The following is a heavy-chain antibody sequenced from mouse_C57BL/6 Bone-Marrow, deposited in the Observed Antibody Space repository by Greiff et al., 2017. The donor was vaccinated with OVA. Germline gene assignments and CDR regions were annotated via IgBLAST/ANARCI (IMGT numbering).Heavy chain of an antibody. J-gene: IGHJ3*01. CDR3: ARYGRYGSSLGFAY. V-gene: IGHV1-80*01. CDR2: IYPGDGDT. Sequence: VQLQQSGAELVKPGASVKISCKASGYAFSSYWMNWVKQRPGKGLEWIGQIYPGDGDTNYNGKFKGKATLTADKSSSTAYMQLSSLTSEDSAVYFCARYGRYGSSLGFAYWGQGTLVTVSA. D-gene: IGHD1-1*01. CDR1: GYAFSSYW.